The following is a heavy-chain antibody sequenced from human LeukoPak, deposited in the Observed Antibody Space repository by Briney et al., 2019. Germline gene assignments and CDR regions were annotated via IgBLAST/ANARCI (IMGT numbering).Heavy chain of an antibody. CDR1: GFTFSSYT. D-gene: IGHD6-19*01. J-gene: IGHJ4*02. CDR2: ISSDGATT. Sequence: GGSLRLSCAASGFTFSSYTMNWVRQAPGQGLEWISYISSDGATTYYADSLKGRFTIPRDNAKNSLYLQINSLRAEDTAVYYCARGDYSSGWYTDYWGQGTLVTVSS. V-gene: IGHV3-48*01. CDR3: ARGDYSSGWYTDY.